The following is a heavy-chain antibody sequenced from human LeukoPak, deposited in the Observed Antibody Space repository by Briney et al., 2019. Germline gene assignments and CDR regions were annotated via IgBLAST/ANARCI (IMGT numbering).Heavy chain of an antibody. CDR3: ARDPGAFPYFFDY. V-gene: IGHV3-23*01. D-gene: IGHD4/OR15-4a*01. Sequence: GGSLRLSCVASGFTFSKNASSWVRQTPGKGLECVSAISGDGRSPYYADSVKGRFTISRDDSRNTVYLQMNSLRVEDSAVYYCARDPGAFPYFFDYWGQGTLVTVSS. CDR2: ISGDGRSP. CDR1: GFTFSKNA. J-gene: IGHJ4*02.